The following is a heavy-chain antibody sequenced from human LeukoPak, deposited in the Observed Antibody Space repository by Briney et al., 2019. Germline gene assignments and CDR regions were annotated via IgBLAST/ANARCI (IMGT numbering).Heavy chain of an antibody. Sequence: GASVKVSCKASGYTFTSYAMRWVRQAPGQKLEWMGWINAGNGNTKYSQKFQGRVTIARDTSASTVYMELSSLRSEDTAVYYCAREISGSGWFTSGNWFDPWGQGTLVTVSS. D-gene: IGHD6-19*01. CDR3: AREISGSGWFTSGNWFDP. CDR1: GYTFTSYA. V-gene: IGHV1-3*01. J-gene: IGHJ5*02. CDR2: INAGNGNT.